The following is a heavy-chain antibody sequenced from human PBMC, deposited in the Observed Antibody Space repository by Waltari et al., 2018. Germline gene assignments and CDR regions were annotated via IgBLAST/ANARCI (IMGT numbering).Heavy chain of an antibody. CDR2: IYVGGKA. J-gene: IGHJ3*02. CDR3: AFHYPGGAFDI. Sequence: EVQVLESGGGLVRPGGSLRLSCAASGFTFSTYAMNWVRQAPGKGLCWVSIIYVGGKAYYSDSVKCRFTISRDDSKNTLYLQMDTLRVEDTAEYYCAFHYPGGAFDIWGQGTMLTVSS. CDR1: GFTFSTYA. V-gene: IGHV3-23*03. D-gene: IGHD3-10*01.